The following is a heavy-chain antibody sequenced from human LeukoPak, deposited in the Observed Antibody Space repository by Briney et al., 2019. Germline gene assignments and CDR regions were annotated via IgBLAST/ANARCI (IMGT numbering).Heavy chain of an antibody. D-gene: IGHD6-19*01. CDR1: NYSITNNYY. Sequence: SETLSLTCTVSNYSITNNYYWGRIRQPPGKGLQWIGSIHHSGITYYTPPLESRITISLDTSKNQFSLRLYSVTAADTAAYYCVRESRGWYEDSWGQGTLVTVSS. J-gene: IGHJ4*02. CDR3: VRESRGWYEDS. CDR2: IHHSGIT. V-gene: IGHV4-38-2*02.